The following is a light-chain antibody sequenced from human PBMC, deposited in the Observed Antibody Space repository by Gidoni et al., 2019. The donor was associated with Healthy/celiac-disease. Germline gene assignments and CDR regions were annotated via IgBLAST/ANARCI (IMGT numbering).Light chain of an antibody. CDR1: SSDVGGYNY. Sequence: QSALTQPASVSGSPGQSITISCTGTSSDVGGYNYVSWYQQHPGKAAKLMMYDVSNRPSGVSNRFSGSKSGNTASLTISGLQAEDEADYYCSPYTSSSTWVFGGGTKLTVL. J-gene: IGLJ3*02. CDR2: DVS. V-gene: IGLV2-14*01. CDR3: SPYTSSSTWV.